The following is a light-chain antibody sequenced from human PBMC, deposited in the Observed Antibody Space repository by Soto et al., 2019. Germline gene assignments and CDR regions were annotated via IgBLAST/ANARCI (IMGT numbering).Light chain of an antibody. Sequence: EIPMTQSPSSLSASVGGSVTITCRASQSISSYLNWSPQKPGKAPRLLIYVASSLQSGVPSRFSGSGSGTDFTLTISRLEPEDFAVDDCQQYGSPITFGQGTRLEIK. CDR1: QSISSY. V-gene: IGKV1-39*01. CDR2: VAS. CDR3: QQYGSPIT. J-gene: IGKJ5*01.